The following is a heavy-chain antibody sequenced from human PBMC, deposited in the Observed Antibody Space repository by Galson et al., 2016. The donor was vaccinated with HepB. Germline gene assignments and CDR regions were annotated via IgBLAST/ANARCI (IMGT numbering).Heavy chain of an antibody. Sequence: ETLSLTCTVSGASIGSGGYYWGWIRQPPGKVLEWIGNIHYSGATFYNPSLRSRVTMSVDTSKSQFSLKLTPLTAADTAVYYCARRHTSGWHRDAFDFWGPGTLVTVSP. V-gene: IGHV4-39*01. CDR3: ARRHTSGWHRDAFDF. J-gene: IGHJ3*01. CDR1: GASIGSGGYY. D-gene: IGHD6-19*01. CDR2: IHYSGAT.